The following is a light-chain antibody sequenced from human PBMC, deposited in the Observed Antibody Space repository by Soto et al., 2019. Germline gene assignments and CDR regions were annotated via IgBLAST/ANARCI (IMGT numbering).Light chain of an antibody. Sequence: SSELTQPPSVSVAPRKTASISCGGNNIGSKGVHWYQQKPGQAPVLVIYSDTDLPPGIPERFSGSNSANLATLTISRVEAGDEADYYCQVWNSGSAHVVFGGGTKLTVL. CDR2: SDT. J-gene: IGLJ2*01. CDR3: QVWNSGSAHVV. CDR1: NIGSKG. V-gene: IGLV3-21*04.